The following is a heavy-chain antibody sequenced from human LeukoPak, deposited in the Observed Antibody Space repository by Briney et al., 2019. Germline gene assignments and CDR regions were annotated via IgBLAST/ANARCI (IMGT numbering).Heavy chain of an antibody. CDR2: IYYSGST. J-gene: IGHJ4*02. D-gene: IGHD1-14*01. Sequence: TSETLSLTCTVSGGSISSYYWSWIRQPPGKGLEWIGCIYYSGSTNYNPSLKSRVTISVDTSKNQFSLKLSSVTAADTAVYYCAKEGGVGTIDYWGQGTLVTVSS. CDR1: GGSISSYY. CDR3: AKEGGVGTIDY. V-gene: IGHV4-59*01.